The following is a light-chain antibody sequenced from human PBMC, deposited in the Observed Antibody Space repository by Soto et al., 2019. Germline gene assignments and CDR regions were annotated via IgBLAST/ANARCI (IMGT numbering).Light chain of an antibody. V-gene: IGKV3-20*01. CDR2: GAS. CDR3: QRYGSSGT. J-gene: IGKJ1*01. CDR1: QSVRNNY. Sequence: EIVLTQSPGTLSLSPGERATLSCRASQSVRNNYLAWYQQKPGQAPRLLIYGASNRATGIPDGCSGSGSGTYFTLTISRLEPEDFAVYYSQRYGSSGTFCQGTKVEIK.